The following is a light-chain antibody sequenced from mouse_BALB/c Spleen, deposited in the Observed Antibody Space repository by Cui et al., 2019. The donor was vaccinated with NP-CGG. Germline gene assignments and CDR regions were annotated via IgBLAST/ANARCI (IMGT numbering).Light chain of an antibody. CDR1: TGAVTTSNY. Sequence: HAVVTHESASTTSPGEPVTLTCRSSTGAVTTSNYANWVQEKPDHLFTGLIGGTNNRAPGVPARFSGSLIGDKAALTITGAQTEDEAIYFCALWYSNHWVFGGGTKLTVL. J-gene: IGLJ1*01. CDR3: ALWYSNHWV. V-gene: IGLV1*01. CDR2: GTN.